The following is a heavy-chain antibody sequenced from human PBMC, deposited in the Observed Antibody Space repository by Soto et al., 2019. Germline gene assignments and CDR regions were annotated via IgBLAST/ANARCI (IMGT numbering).Heavy chain of an antibody. CDR2: INPNSGVA. Sequence: QVQLVQSGAEVQKPGASVRVSCKTSGYTFTAYYIHWVRQAPGRGLEWMGWINPNSGVANYAQNFQGRVTMTRDTSISTVYLDLSKMRSEDTTVYYCARQGSGTEYPQYFYYGMVVWGQGTTAAAAS. J-gene: IGHJ6*02. V-gene: IGHV1-2*02. CDR3: ARQGSGTEYPQYFYYGMVV. D-gene: IGHD6-19*01. CDR1: GYTFTAYY.